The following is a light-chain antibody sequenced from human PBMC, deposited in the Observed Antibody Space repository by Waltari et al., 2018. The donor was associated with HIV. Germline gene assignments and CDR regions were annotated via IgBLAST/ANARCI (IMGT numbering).Light chain of an antibody. CDR3: QQYAASPLT. V-gene: IGKV3-20*01. J-gene: IGKJ4*01. CDR1: QSVRSAS. CDR2: GAS. Sequence: DIVLTQSPATLAWSPGDRAPLSCRASQSVRSASLAWYQQKPGQDPRPLIYGASSRAPGIPDRFSGSGAVTDFILTISRLEPEDCAVYYCQQYAASPLTFGGGTKVEIK.